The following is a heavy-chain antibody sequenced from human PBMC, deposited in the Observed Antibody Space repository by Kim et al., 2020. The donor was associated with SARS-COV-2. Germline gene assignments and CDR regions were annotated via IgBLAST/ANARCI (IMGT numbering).Heavy chain of an antibody. CDR3: ARARHLDH. CDR2: TSSFI. V-gene: IGHV3-21*06. J-gene: IGHJ4*02. Sequence: TSSFICYADAGRDRFTISRDNAKNALSLQRNSMRGDDTAVYYCARARHLDHWGQGTLVTVSS.